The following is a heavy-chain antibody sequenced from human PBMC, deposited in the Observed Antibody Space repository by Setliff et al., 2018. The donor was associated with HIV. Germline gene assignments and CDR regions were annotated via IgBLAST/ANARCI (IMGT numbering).Heavy chain of an antibody. D-gene: IGHD3-9*01. Sequence: GGSLRLSCAASGLTFSSYAMSWVRQAPGKGLEWVSTINTNGGTTYYRDSVKGRIIMTRDTSINTVYMELSSLTSDDTDLYYCARQDIPTGYYLFDYWGQGTQVTVSS. J-gene: IGHJ4*02. CDR1: GLTFSSYA. V-gene: IGHV3-23*01. CDR2: INTNGGTT. CDR3: ARQDIPTGYYLFDY.